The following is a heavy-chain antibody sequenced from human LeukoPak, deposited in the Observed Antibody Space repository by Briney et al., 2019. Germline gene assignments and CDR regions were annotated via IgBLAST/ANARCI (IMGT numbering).Heavy chain of an antibody. D-gene: IGHD1-26*01. V-gene: IGHV1-46*01. CDR2: INPSGGST. Sequence: ASVKVSCKASGYTFTSYYMHWVRQAPGQGLEWMGIINPSGGSTSYAQKFQGRVTITADKSTSTAYMELSSLRSEDTAVYYCARSQDSDDAFDIWGQGTMVTVSS. CDR3: ARSQDSDDAFDI. J-gene: IGHJ3*02. CDR1: GYTFTSYY.